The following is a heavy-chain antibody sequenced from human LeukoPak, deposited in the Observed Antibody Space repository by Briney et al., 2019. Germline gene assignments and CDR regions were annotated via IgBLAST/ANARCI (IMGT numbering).Heavy chain of an antibody. V-gene: IGHV1-18*01. D-gene: IGHD5-18*01. Sequence: GASVKVSCKASGYTFTSYDINWVRQATGQGLEWMGWISAYNGNTNYAQKLQGRVTMTTDTSTSTAYMELRSLRSDDTAVYYCARAESGYSYGYGMDVWGQGTTVTVSS. CDR3: ARAESGYSYGYGMDV. J-gene: IGHJ6*02. CDR2: ISAYNGNT. CDR1: GYTFTSYD.